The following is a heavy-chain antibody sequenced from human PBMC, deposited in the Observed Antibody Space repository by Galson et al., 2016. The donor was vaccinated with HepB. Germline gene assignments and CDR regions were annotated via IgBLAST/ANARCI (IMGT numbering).Heavy chain of an antibody. D-gene: IGHD3-9*01. V-gene: IGHV3-23*01. J-gene: IGHJ4*02. CDR3: AKAHYDILTGYGPYFDY. CDR2: ISGSGGST. Sequence: SLRLSCAASEFTFRSYAMSWVRPAPGKGLEWVSGISGSGGSTYYADSVKGRITISRDNSKNTLYLQMNSLRVEDTAVYYCAKAHYDILTGYGPYFDYGGQGTLVTVSS. CDR1: EFTFRSYA.